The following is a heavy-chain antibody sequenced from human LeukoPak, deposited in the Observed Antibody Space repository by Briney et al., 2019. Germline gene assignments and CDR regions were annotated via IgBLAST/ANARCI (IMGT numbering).Heavy chain of an antibody. CDR2: ISTNGGHT. V-gene: IGHV3-64D*09. CDR3: VKDLLGYCSSTSCYATGPFDY. D-gene: IGHD2-2*01. CDR1: GFTFSNYA. J-gene: IGHJ4*02. Sequence: GGSLRLSCVASGFTFSNYALTWVRQAPGKGLEYVSAISTNGGHTYYADSVQGRFTISRDDSKNTLYLQMSSLRAEDTALYYCVKDLLGYCSSTSCYATGPFDYWGQGTLVTVSS.